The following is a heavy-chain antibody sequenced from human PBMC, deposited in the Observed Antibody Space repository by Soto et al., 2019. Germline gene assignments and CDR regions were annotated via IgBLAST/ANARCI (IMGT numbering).Heavy chain of an antibody. D-gene: IGHD3-3*01. V-gene: IGHV1-3*01. CDR2: INAGNGNT. J-gene: IGHJ5*02. CDR1: GYTFTSYA. CDR3: ARSSRITIVGVHWFDP. Sequence: QVQLVQSGAEVKKPGASVKVSCKASGYTFTSYAMHCVRQAPGQRLEWMGWINAGNGNTKYSQKFQGRVTITRDTSASTAYMELSSLRSEDTAVYYCARSSRITIVGVHWFDPWGQGTLVTVSS.